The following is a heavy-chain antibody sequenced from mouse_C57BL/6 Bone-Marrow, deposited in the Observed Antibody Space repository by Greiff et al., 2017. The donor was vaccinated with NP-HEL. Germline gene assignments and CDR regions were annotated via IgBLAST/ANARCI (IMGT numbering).Heavy chain of an antibody. Sequence: LVESGAELARPGASVKLSCKASGYTFTSYGISWVKQRTGQGLEWIGEIYPRSGNTYYNEKFKGKATLTADKSSSTAYMELRSLTSEDSAVYFCAGYGNYLDYWGQGTTLTVSS. D-gene: IGHD2-10*02. CDR3: AGYGNYLDY. V-gene: IGHV1-81*01. CDR1: GYTFTSYG. CDR2: IYPRSGNT. J-gene: IGHJ2*01.